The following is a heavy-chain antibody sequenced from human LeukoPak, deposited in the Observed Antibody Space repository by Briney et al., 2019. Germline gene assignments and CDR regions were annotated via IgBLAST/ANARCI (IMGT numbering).Heavy chain of an antibody. Sequence: GGSLRLSCAASGFIVSSNYMSWVRQAPGKGLEWVSVIYSGGSTYYADSVKGRFTISRYNSKNTLYLQMNSLRAEDTAVYYCARENTVSSSYYYYMDVWGKGTTVTVSS. D-gene: IGHD4-11*01. CDR2: IYSGGST. J-gene: IGHJ6*03. CDR3: ARENTVSSSYYYYMDV. V-gene: IGHV3-53*01. CDR1: GFIVSSNY.